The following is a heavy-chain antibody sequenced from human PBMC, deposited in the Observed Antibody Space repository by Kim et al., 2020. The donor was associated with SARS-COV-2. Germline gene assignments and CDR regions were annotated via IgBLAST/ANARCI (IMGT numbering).Heavy chain of an antibody. V-gene: IGHV3-66*01. D-gene: IGHD6-13*01. CDR1: GFTVSSNY. Sequence: GGSLRLSCAASGFTVSSNYMSWVRQAPGKGLEWVSVIYSGGSTYYADSLKGRFTISRDNSKNTVYLQMNSLRVGDTAFYYCARGRYSSSWYFDLWGRGTL. J-gene: IGHJ2*01. CDR3: ARGRYSSSWYFDL. CDR2: IYSGGST.